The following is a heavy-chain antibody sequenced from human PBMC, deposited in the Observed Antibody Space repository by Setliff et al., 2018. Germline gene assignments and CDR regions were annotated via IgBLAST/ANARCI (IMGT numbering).Heavy chain of an antibody. V-gene: IGHV3-21*01. D-gene: IGHD2-8*01. Sequence: GGSLRLSCAGSGFKFSSYSINWVRQAPGKGLEWISSITSTSHYIHSSNSVKGRFTISRDNAKNSVYLQMNNLTAEDTAVYYCARVGPIVPFDYWGQGAMVTVSS. CDR2: ITSTSHYI. J-gene: IGHJ4*02. CDR3: ARVGPIVPFDY. CDR1: GFKFSSYS.